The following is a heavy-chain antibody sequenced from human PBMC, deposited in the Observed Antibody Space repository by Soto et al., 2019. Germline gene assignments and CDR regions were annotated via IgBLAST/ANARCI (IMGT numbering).Heavy chain of an antibody. Sequence: QVHLVQSGAEVKKPGASVKVSCKASGYTFTSYGITWVRQAPGQGLEWMGWISAHNCNTDYAQKLQGRVIVTRDTSTSTAYMELRSLISDDTAVYYCARGRYGDYWGQGARVTVSS. D-gene: IGHD1-1*01. CDR1: GYTFTSYG. CDR3: ARGRYGDY. CDR2: ISAHNCNT. V-gene: IGHV1-18*01. J-gene: IGHJ4*02.